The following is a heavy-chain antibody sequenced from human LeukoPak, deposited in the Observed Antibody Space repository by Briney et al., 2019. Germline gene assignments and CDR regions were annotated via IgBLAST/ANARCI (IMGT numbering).Heavy chain of an antibody. CDR2: IYYSGST. CDR1: GGSISSYY. D-gene: IGHD6-13*01. CDR3: ARAYSSTWYDY. V-gene: IGHV4-59*08. Sequence: PSETLSLTCTVSGGSISSYYWSWIRQPAGKGLEWIGYIYYSGSTNYNPSLKSRVTISVDTSKNQFSLKLSSVTAADTAVYYCARAYSSTWYDYWGQGTLVTVSS. J-gene: IGHJ4*02.